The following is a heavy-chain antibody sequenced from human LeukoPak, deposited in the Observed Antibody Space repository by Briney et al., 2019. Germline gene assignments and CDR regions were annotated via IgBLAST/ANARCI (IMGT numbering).Heavy chain of an antibody. V-gene: IGHV3-43*01. J-gene: IGHJ4*02. Sequence: PGGSPRLSCAASGFTFSSYSMNWVRQAPGKGLEWVSLISWDGGSTYYADSVKGRFTISRDNSKNSLYLQMNSLRTEDTALYYCAKEGTNGVCLDYWGQGTLVTVSS. D-gene: IGHD2-8*01. CDR2: ISWDGGST. CDR3: AKEGTNGVCLDY. CDR1: GFTFSSYS.